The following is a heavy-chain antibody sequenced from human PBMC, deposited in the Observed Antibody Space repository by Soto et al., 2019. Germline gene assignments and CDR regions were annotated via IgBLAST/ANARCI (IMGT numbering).Heavy chain of an antibody. CDR2: ISYDGSNK. CDR3: AKLHRRDGYNYFDY. V-gene: IGHV3-30*18. J-gene: IGHJ4*02. CDR1: GFTFSSYG. D-gene: IGHD5-12*01. Sequence: ESGGGVVQPGRSLRLSCAASGFTFSSYGMHWVRQAPGKGLEWVAVISYDGSNKYYADSVKGRFTISRDNSKNTLYLQMNSLRAEDTAVYYCAKLHRRDGYNYFDYWGQGTLVTVSS.